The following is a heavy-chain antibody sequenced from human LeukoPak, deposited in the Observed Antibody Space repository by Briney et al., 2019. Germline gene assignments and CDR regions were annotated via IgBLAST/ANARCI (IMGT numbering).Heavy chain of an antibody. D-gene: IGHD1-26*01. Sequence: SETLSLTCAVSGGSISRGGYSWSWIRQPPGKGLEWIGYFYYSGSTYYNPSLKSRVTISVDTSKNQFSLKLSSVTAADTAVYYCAKGRPIPGATYDNWFDPWGQGTLVTVSS. CDR2: FYYSGST. CDR3: AKGRPIPGATYDNWFDP. V-gene: IGHV4-30-4*07. J-gene: IGHJ5*02. CDR1: GGSISRGGYS.